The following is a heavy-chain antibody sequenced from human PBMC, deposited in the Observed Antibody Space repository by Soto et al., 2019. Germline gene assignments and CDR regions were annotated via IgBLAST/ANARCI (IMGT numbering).Heavy chain of an antibody. V-gene: IGHV3-30-3*01. CDR3: AREYRGFDY. CDR2: ISYDGSNK. CDR1: GFTFSSYW. D-gene: IGHD5-12*01. J-gene: IGHJ4*02. Sequence: VQLVESGGGLVQPGGSLRLSCAASGFTFSSYWMSWVRQAPGKGLEWVAVISYDGSNKYYADSVKGRFTISRDNSKNTLYLQMNSLRAEDTAVYYCAREYRGFDYWGQGTLVTVSS.